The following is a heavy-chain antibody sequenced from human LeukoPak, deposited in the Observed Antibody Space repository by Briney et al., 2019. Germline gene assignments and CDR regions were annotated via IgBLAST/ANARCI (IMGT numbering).Heavy chain of an antibody. V-gene: IGHV4-59*08. CDR3: ARLELHAFDI. Sequence: SETLSLTCTVSGGSISRYYWSWLRQPPGKGLEWFGYIYYSGCTNYNPSLKSRVTISVDTSKNQFSLKLSSVTAADTAVYYCARLELHAFDIWGQGTMVTVSS. CDR2: IYYSGCT. D-gene: IGHD1-26*01. J-gene: IGHJ3*02. CDR1: GGSISRYY.